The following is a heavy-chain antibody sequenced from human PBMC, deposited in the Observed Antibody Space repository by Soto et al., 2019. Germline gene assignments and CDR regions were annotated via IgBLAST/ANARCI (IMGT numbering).Heavy chain of an antibody. D-gene: IGHD3-10*01. Sequence: SQTLSLTCAVSGDSVSTNSAAWNWIRQSPSRGLEWLGRTYYRSKRYNDYAVSVKGRININADTSKNQISLQLNSVTPEDTAVYYCARAGPDYYYYVLDVWGQGTMVTVSS. CDR2: TYYRSKRYN. CDR3: ARAGPDYYYYVLDV. CDR1: GDSVSTNSAA. V-gene: IGHV6-1*01. J-gene: IGHJ6*02.